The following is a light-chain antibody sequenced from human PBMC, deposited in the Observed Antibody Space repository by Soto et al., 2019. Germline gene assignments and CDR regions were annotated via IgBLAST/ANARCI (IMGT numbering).Light chain of an antibody. V-gene: IGLV1-51*01. CDR1: SSNIGNNY. CDR2: DNN. J-gene: IGLJ2*01. Sequence: QSVLTQPPSVSAAPGQKVTISCSGSSSNIGNNYVSWYQQIPGTAPKLLIYDNNKRPSGTPDRFSGSKSGTSATLGITGLQTGDEADYYCGTWDSSPSAAVVFGGGTKLTVL. CDR3: GTWDSSPSAAVV.